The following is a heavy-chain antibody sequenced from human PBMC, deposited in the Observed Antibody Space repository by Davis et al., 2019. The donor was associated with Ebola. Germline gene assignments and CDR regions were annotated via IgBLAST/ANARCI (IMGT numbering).Heavy chain of an antibody. Sequence: AASVTVSCKASGYTFTTYGINWVRQATGQGLEWMGWVNPNSGNTGYAQKFRGRVTMTRNTSINTAYMELSSLTSADTAVYYCARGWGNSLGNDFWGQGTLVTVSS. CDR2: VNPNSGNT. J-gene: IGHJ4*02. D-gene: IGHD4-23*01. CDR3: ARGWGNSLGNDF. V-gene: IGHV1-8*01. CDR1: GYTFTTYG.